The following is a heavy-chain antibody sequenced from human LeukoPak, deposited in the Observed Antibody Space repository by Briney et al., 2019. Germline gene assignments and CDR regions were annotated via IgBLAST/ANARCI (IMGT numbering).Heavy chain of an antibody. CDR1: GGSTRSGFYY. CDR3: ARLYYYYCMDV. Sequence: PSETLSLTCTVSGGSTRSGFYYWGWIRQLPGKGLDWIGSIYYSGSTYYNPSLKSRVSISVDTSKNQFSLKLSSVTAADTAVYYCARLYYYYCMDVWGQGTTVTVSS. J-gene: IGHJ6*02. CDR2: IYYSGST. V-gene: IGHV4-39*01.